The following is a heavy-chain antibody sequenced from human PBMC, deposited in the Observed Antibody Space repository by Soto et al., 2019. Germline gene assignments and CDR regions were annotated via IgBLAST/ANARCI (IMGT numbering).Heavy chain of an antibody. Sequence: EVKLVESGGGLERPGRSLRLSCSASGFTFDDYVMHWVRLVPGRGLEWVAGIDWNGKTLAYAGPVKGRFTISRDNAKNSLHLQMTSLRDEDTALYYCVRDTGSGLAVAVFIHWGQGTPVTVSS. CDR3: VRDTGSGLAVAVFIH. V-gene: IGHV3-9*01. CDR1: GFTFDDYV. CDR2: IDWNGKTL. D-gene: IGHD6-19*01. J-gene: IGHJ4*02.